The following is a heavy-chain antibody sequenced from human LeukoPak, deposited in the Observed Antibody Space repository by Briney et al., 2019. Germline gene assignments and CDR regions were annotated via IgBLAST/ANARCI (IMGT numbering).Heavy chain of an antibody. V-gene: IGHV3-53*01. CDR3: ARGENYYYHMDV. Sequence: GGSLRLSCAASGFTVSDNYMSWVRQAPGKGLEWVSVIYSGGDTYYAASVKGRFTISRDNSKNTLYLQMNSVGAEDTAVYFCARGENYYYHMDVWGKGATVTVSS. CDR1: GFTVSDNY. CDR2: IYSGGDT. J-gene: IGHJ6*03.